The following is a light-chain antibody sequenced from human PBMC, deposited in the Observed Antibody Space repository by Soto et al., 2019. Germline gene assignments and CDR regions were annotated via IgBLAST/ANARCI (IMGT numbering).Light chain of an antibody. J-gene: IGLJ2*01. CDR1: SSDVGSNNV. CDR3: SSYTGNNNLVV. Sequence: QSALTQPASVSGSPGQSITISCTATSSDVGSNNVVSWYQQHPGKAPQLMIYDGNKRPSGVSNRFSGSKSGNTASLTVSGLQAEDEADYYCSSYTGNNNLVVFGGGTKLTVL. V-gene: IGLV2-14*02. CDR2: DGN.